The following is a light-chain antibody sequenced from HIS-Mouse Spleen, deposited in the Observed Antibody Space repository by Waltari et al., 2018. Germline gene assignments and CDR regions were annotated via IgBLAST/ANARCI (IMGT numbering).Light chain of an antibody. CDR1: NIGSKS. J-gene: IGLJ2*01. CDR2: DDS. Sequence: SYVLTQPPSVSVAPGKTARITCGGNNIGSKSVHWYQQKPGQAPVLVVYDDSDRPSGIPGRCSGSNAGNTATLTISRVEAVDEADYYCQVWDSSSDHVVFGGGTKLTVL. CDR3: QVWDSSSDHVV. V-gene: IGLV3-21*03.